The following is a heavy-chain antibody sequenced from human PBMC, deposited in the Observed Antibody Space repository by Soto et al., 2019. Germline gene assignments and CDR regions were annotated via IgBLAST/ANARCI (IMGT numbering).Heavy chain of an antibody. Sequence: QVQLVQSGAEVKKPGASVKVSCKASGYTFTSYGISWVRQAPGQGLEWMGWISAYNGNTNYAQKLQGRVTMTTDTSTSTAYMELRSLRSDDTAVYYCARGLRRGEDGSGSYYKPQPLGYWGQGTLVTVSS. CDR3: ARGLRRGEDGSGSYYKPQPLGY. D-gene: IGHD3-10*01. CDR1: GYTFTSYG. V-gene: IGHV1-18*01. J-gene: IGHJ4*02. CDR2: ISAYNGNT.